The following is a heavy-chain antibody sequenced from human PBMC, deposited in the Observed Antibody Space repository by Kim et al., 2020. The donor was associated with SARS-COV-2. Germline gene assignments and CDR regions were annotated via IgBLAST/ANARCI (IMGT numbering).Heavy chain of an antibody. Sequence: SETLSLTCAVYGGSFSGYYWSWIRQPPGKGLEWIGEINHSGSTNYNPSLKSRVTISVDTSKNQFSLKLSSVTAADTAVYYCARGFWGYSGYWGHYFDYWGQVTLVTVSS. J-gene: IGHJ4*02. D-gene: IGHD5-12*01. CDR2: INHSGST. CDR3: ARGFWGYSGYWGHYFDY. CDR1: GGSFSGYY. V-gene: IGHV4-34*01.